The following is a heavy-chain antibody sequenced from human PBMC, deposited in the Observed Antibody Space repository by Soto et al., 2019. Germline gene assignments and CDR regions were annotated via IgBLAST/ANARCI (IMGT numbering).Heavy chain of an antibody. CDR3: ARDYCISPKSSRYNYFHF. CDR1: NYTFTYYG. J-gene: IGHJ4*02. CDR2: IRAYNGYT. D-gene: IGHD2-2*01. V-gene: IGHV1-18*04. Sequence: LEQSGVEVKKPGASVKVSCKASNYTFTYYGRSWVRQASGQGLGWMGWIRAYNGYTNYAQDLHGRVFMTTDTSTNTAYLELMTLSSHETAMYYCARDYCISPKSSRYNYFHFSAQGTLITVSS.